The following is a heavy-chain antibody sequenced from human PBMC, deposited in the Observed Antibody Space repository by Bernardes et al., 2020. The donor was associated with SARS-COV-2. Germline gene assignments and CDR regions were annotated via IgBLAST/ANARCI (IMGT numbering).Heavy chain of an antibody. D-gene: IGHD1-26*01. J-gene: IGHJ3*02. CDR2: IYSGGST. V-gene: IGHV3-53*01. Sequence: GGSLRLSCVGSGFIFTTYSMSWVRQAPGKGLEWVSVIYSGGSTYYADSVKGRFTISRDNSKNTLYLQMNSLRAEDTAVYYCARDSGSGSYLGSFDIWGQGTMVTVSS. CDR3: ARDSGSGSYLGSFDI. CDR1: GFIFTTYS.